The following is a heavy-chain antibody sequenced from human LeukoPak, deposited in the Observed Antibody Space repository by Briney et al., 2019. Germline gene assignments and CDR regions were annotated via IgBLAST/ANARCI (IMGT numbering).Heavy chain of an antibody. D-gene: IGHD6-19*01. CDR1: GFIFNNYA. J-gene: IGHJ4*02. CDR2: ISWNSSSI. Sequence: PGRSLRLSCAGSGFIFNNYAMHWVRQPPGKGLEWVSGISWNSSSIDYADSVKGRFTISRDNAKNSLYLQMNSLRVEDTAFYYCAKDNRRDYTSVPNPDSLRWGQGALVTVSS. CDR3: AKDNRRDYTSVPNPDSLR. V-gene: IGHV3-9*01.